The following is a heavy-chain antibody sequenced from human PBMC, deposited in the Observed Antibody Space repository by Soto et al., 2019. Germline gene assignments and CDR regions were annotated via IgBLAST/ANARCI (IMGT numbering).Heavy chain of an antibody. D-gene: IGHD6-6*01. CDR2: ISSNGVGT. CDR3: ARRARPDFYYMDV. Sequence: ESGGGLAQPGGSLRLSCAASGFTLSGYAMAWVRQAPGKGLEYVSGISSNGVGTYYANSVQGRFTISRDNSKNTVYLQMGSLRPEDMAVYYCARRARPDFYYMDVWGKGTTVTVSS. CDR1: GFTLSGYA. V-gene: IGHV3-64*01. J-gene: IGHJ6*03.